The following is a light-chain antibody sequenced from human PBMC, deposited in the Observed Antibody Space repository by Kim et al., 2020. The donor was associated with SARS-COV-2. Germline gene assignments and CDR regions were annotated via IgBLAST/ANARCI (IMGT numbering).Light chain of an antibody. CDR1: QDIRGD. CDR3: LQYYSYPRNS. V-gene: IGKV1-17*02. J-gene: IGKJ2*03. CDR2: AAS. Sequence: ASIGDRVIITCRASQDIRGDVDWYQHKPGNAPKRLIYAASNLHRGVPFRFRGSGSGTEFTLTINNVQPEDFATYYCLQYYSYPRNSFGQGTKLEI.